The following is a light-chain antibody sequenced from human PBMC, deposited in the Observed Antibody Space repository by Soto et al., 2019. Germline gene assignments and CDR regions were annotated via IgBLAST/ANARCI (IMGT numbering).Light chain of an antibody. CDR2: WAS. Sequence: DIVMTQSPDSLAVSLGERATINCKSSQTVLYSSNNKNYLAWYQQKPGQPPELLIYWASTRESGVPDRFSGSGSGTDFTLTISSLQAEDVAAYYCQQYYSAPPTFGQGTKVEIK. CDR3: QQYYSAPPT. V-gene: IGKV4-1*01. J-gene: IGKJ1*01. CDR1: QTVLYSSNNKNY.